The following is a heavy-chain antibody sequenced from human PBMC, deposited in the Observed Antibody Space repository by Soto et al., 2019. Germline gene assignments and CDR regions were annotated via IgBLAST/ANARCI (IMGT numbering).Heavy chain of an antibody. V-gene: IGHV4-59*01. CDR1: GAYMRGFY. D-gene: IGHD1-7*01. J-gene: IGHJ4*02. CDR2: IYYSGSS. CDR3: ARDNGNYDFDF. Sequence: QVQLQESGPGLVKPSDTLSLTCTVSGAYMRGFYWHWIRQPPGQGLEWIGYIYYSGSSSYNPSLKSRVTIYLDTSKSQFSLELSSVTAADTAFYYCARDNGNYDFDFWGQGALVTVSS.